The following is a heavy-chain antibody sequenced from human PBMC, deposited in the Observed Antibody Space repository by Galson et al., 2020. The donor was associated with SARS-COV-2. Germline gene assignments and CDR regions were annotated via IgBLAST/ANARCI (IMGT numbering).Heavy chain of an antibody. J-gene: IGHJ4*02. CDR3: ARAMTSSSHDISFDY. V-gene: IGHV5-51*01. Sequence: KIGESLKISCKGSGDSLTSKWIGWVRQMPGKGLEWMGIIYPDDSDNRYSPSFQGQVTNPVDKSISTTLPQWNSLEDSDTARYYCARAMTSSSHDISFDYWGQGTLVTVSS. CDR2: IYPDDSDN. CDR1: GDSLTSKW. D-gene: IGHD2-2*01.